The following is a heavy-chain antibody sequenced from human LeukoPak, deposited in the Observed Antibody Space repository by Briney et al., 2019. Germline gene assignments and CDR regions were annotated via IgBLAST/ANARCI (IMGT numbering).Heavy chain of an antibody. D-gene: IGHD6-19*01. CDR3: AKDMGSGWYRANCDY. CDR1: GFAFSNYG. J-gene: IGHJ4*02. Sequence: GGSLRLSCAASGFAFSNYGMHWVRQAPGKGLEWVTFIRYDGSNKFYADSMKGRFTISRDNSKNTMLLQMYSLRPEDTALYYCAKDMGSGWYRANCDYWGRGTLATVSS. V-gene: IGHV3-30*02. CDR2: IRYDGSNK.